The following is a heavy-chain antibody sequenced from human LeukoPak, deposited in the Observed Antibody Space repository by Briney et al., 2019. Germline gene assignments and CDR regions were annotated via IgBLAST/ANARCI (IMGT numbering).Heavy chain of an antibody. CDR1: GFTFSSYS. V-gene: IGHV3-30*02. CDR2: IRYDGSNK. Sequence: GGSLRLSCAASGFTFSSYSMHWVRQAPGKGLEWVAFIRYDGSNKYYADSVKGRFTISRDNAKNSLYLQMNSLRAEDTAVYYCASVVVVNYWGQGTLVTVSS. J-gene: IGHJ4*02. D-gene: IGHD3-22*01. CDR3: ASVVVVNY.